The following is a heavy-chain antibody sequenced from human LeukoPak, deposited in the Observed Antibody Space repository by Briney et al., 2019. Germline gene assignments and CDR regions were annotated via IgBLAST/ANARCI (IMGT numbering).Heavy chain of an antibody. CDR1: GFTFSSYA. CDR3: AKDGGGIPYYFDY. J-gene: IGHJ4*02. D-gene: IGHD3-16*01. CDR2: ILGSGSGDST. V-gene: IGHV3-23*01. Sequence: GGSLRLSCAASGFTFSSYAMSWVRQAPGKGLEWVSSILGSGSGDSTYYADSVKGRFTISRDNSKNTLYLQMNSLRAEDTAVYYCAKDGGGIPYYFDYWGQGTLVTVSS.